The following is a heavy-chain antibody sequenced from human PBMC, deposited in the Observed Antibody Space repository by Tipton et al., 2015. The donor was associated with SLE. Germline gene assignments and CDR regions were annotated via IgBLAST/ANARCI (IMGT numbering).Heavy chain of an antibody. V-gene: IGHV3-23*01. CDR2: ISGSGGQT. D-gene: IGHD2-2*01. J-gene: IGHJ4*02. CDR3: TKGDIAVVPAASNS. Sequence: SLRLSCVASGFIFTSYGMHWVRQAPGKGLEWVAGISGSGGQTYYTDSVEGRFTISRDNSKNMVFLEVNSLRAEDTALYYCTKGDIAVVPAASNSWGQGTLVSVSS. CDR1: GFIFTSYG.